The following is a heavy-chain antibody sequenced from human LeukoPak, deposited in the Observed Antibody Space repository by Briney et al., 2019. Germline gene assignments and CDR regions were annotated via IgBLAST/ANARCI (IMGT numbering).Heavy chain of an antibody. J-gene: IGHJ4*02. CDR1: GFTFSSYE. CDR2: ISSSGKTI. CDR3: ATTSIAAAVPGCFDY. V-gene: IGHV3-48*03. D-gene: IGHD6-13*01. Sequence: PGGSLRLSCEASGFTFSSYEMNWVRQAPGKGLEWVSYISSSGKTIYYADSTKGRLTVSRDNAKNSLYLQMNSLRAEDTAVYYCATTSIAAAVPGCFDYWGQGTLSPSSQ.